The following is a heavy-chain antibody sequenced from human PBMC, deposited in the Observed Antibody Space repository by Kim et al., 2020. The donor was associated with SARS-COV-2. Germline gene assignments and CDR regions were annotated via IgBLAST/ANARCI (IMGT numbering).Heavy chain of an antibody. Sequence: GESLKISCQGSGYSFTSYWIGWVRQMPGKGLEWMGIIYPGDSDTRYSPSFQGQVTISADKSISTAYLQWSSLKASDTAMYYCARAPPAYYYDSSGYSPPNAFDIWGQGTMVTVSS. CDR2: IYPGDSDT. D-gene: IGHD3-22*01. J-gene: IGHJ3*02. CDR3: ARAPPAYYYDSSGYSPPNAFDI. V-gene: IGHV5-51*01. CDR1: GYSFTSYW.